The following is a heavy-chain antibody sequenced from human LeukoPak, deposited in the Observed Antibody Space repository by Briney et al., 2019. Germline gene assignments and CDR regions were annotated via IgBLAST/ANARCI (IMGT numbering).Heavy chain of an antibody. J-gene: IGHJ4*02. V-gene: IGHV3-33*01. CDR2: IWYDGSNK. Sequence: PGRSLRLSCAASGFTFSSYGMHWVRQAPGKGLEWVAVIWYDGSNKYYADSVKGRFTISRDNSKNTLYLQMNSLRAEDTAVYYCARAGEVESQQTSSFDYWGQGTLVTVSS. D-gene: IGHD2-2*01. CDR3: ARAGEVESQQTSSFDY. CDR1: GFTFSSYG.